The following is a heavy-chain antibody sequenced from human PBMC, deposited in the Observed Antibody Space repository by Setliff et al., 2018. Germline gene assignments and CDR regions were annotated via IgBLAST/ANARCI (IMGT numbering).Heavy chain of an antibody. CDR2: IIPVFGAT. D-gene: IGHD4-4*01. J-gene: IGHJ6*03. Sequence: SVKVSCKASGGTFSNYGISWVRQAPGQGLEWLGGIIPVFGATNYAQKFQGRLTITTDKPTTTAYMELSSLRSDDTAVYYCATEGGSTITRHYMDVWGKGTTVTVSS. CDR1: GGTFSNYG. CDR3: ATEGGSTITRHYMDV. V-gene: IGHV1-69*05.